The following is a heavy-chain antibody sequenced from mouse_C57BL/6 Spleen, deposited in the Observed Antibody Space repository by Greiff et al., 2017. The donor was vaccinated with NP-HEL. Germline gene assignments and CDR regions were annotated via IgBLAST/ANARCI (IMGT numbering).Heavy chain of an antibody. Sequence: EVQGVESGGGLVKPGGSLKLSCAASGFTFSSYAMSWVRQTPEKRLEWVATISDGGSYTYYPDNVKGRFTISRDNAKTNLYLQMSHLKSEDTAMYYCARGHYYEDYWGQGTTLTVSS. CDR3: ARGHYYEDY. J-gene: IGHJ2*01. V-gene: IGHV5-4*01. D-gene: IGHD1-2*01. CDR2: ISDGGSYT. CDR1: GFTFSSYA.